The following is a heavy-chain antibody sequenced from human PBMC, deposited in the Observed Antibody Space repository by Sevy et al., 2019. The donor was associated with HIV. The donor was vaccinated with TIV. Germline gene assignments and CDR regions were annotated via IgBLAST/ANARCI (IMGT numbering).Heavy chain of an antibody. CDR2: ITGSGGST. CDR3: AKLGYCSSTSCYSIYYGMDV. D-gene: IGHD2-2*02. Sequence: GGSLRLSCAASGFTFSRNAMSWVRQAPGKGLEWASGITGSGGSTYYADSVKGRFTISRYNSKNTLYLQMNSLRVEDTAVYYCAKLGYCSSTSCYSIYYGMDVWGQGTTVTVSS. V-gene: IGHV3-23*01. J-gene: IGHJ6*02. CDR1: GFTFSRNA.